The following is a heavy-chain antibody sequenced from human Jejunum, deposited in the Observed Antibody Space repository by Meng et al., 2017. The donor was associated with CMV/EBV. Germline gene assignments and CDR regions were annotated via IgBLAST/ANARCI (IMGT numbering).Heavy chain of an antibody. CDR1: GFSVSTKY. J-gene: IGHJ4*02. D-gene: IGHD3-3*01. Sequence: SGFSVSTKYMSWVRQAPGKELEWVSVTYTGGRTNYGGSVQGRFTVSRDTSNNTLYLQMNSLRAEDMAIYYCATHLNNFGVVAAIDYWGQGTLVTVSS. V-gene: IGHV3-53*01. CDR2: TYTGGRT. CDR3: ATHLNNFGVVAAIDY.